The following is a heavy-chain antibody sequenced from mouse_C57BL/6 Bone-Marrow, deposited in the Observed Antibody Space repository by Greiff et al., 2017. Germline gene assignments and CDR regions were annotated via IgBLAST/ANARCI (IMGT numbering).Heavy chain of an antibody. CDR3: TTGYGSYYYAMDY. J-gene: IGHJ4*01. D-gene: IGHD1-1*01. CDR1: GFNIKDDY. CDR2: IDPENGDT. V-gene: IGHV14-4*01. Sequence: VQLQQSGAELVRPGASVKLSCTASGFNIKDDYMHWVKQRPEQGLEWIGWIDPENGDTEYASKFQGKATITADTSSNTADLQLSSLTSEDTAVYYCTTGYGSYYYAMDYWGQGTSVTVSA.